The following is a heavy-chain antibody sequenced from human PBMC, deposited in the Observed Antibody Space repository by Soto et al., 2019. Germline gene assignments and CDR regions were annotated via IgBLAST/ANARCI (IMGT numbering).Heavy chain of an antibody. CDR1: GGSISSGGYY. J-gene: IGHJ6*02. D-gene: IGHD3-10*01. V-gene: IGHV4-31*03. Sequence: SETLSLTCTVSGGSISSGGYYWSWIRQHPGKGLEWIGYIYYSGSTYYNPSLKSRVTISVDTSKNQFSLKLSSVTAADTAVYYCARDRRFRGFYGMDVWGQGTTVTVSS. CDR2: IYYSGST. CDR3: ARDRRFRGFYGMDV.